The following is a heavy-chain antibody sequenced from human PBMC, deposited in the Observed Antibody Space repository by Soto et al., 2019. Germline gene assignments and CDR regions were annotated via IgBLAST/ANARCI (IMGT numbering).Heavy chain of an antibody. Sequence: SETLSLTCTVSGGSISSYYWSWIRQPPGKGLEWIGYIYYSGSTNYNPSLKSRVTISVDTSKNQFSPKLSSVTAADTAVYYCARSTLSGFDYYYMDVWGKGTTVTVSS. CDR3: ARSTLSGFDYYYMDV. J-gene: IGHJ6*03. CDR2: IYYSGST. D-gene: IGHD2-2*01. CDR1: GGSISSYY. V-gene: IGHV4-59*01.